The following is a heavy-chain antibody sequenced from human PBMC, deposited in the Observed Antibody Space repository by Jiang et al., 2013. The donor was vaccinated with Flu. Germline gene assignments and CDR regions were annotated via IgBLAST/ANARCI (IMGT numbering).Heavy chain of an antibody. CDR1: GGTFSSYA. D-gene: IGHD5-18*01. CDR3: ARRRSDVDTAMGSFDY. CDR2: IIPIFGTA. V-gene: IGHV1-69*01. Sequence: QLVESGAEVKKPGSSVKVSCKASGGTFSSYAISWVRQAPGQGLEWMGGIIPIFGTANYAQKFQGRVTITADESTSTAYMELSSLRSEDTAVYYCARRRSDVDTAMGSFDYWGQGTLVTVSS. J-gene: IGHJ4*02.